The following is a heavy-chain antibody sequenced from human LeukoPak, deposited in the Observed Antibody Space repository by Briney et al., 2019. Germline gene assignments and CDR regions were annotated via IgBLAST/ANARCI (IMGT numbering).Heavy chain of an antibody. CDR1: GXTFSNFA. D-gene: IGHD5-12*01. V-gene: IGHV4-59*01. J-gene: IGHJ6*02. Sequence: LRLSCAASGXTFSNFAMHWIRQPPGKGLEWIGYIYDSGSTNYNPSLKSRVTISVDTSKNQFSLKLSSVTAADTAVYYCARGGSGYDSFYYYGMDVWGQGTTVTVSS. CDR2: IYDSGST. CDR3: ARGGSGYDSFYYYGMDV.